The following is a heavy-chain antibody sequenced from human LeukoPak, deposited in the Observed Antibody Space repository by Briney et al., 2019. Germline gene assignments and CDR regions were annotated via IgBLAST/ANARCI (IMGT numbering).Heavy chain of an antibody. CDR2: ITPFNGNT. CDR1: GYTFTYRY. V-gene: IGHV1-45*02. Sequence: ASVKVSCKASGYTFTYRYLHWVRQAPGQALEWMGWITPFNGNTNYAQKFQDRVTITGDRSMSTAYMELSSLRSEDTAMYYCASVAGGVFDYWGQGTLVTVSS. CDR3: ASVAGGVFDY. D-gene: IGHD6-19*01. J-gene: IGHJ4*02.